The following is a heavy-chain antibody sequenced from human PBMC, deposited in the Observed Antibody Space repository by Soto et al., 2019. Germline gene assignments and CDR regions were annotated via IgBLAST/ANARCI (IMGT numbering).Heavy chain of an antibody. CDR3: AGDNPPMGG. CDR2: ISAYNGHT. D-gene: IGHD3-10*01. Sequence: QVQLVQSGAEVKKPGASVKVSCKASGYTFTSYAISWVRQAPGQGLEWMGWISAYNGHTNYAQKLQGRVTMTTDTATRTAYRELRSRRSDETAVYYCAGDNPPMGGWGQGTTVTVSS. V-gene: IGHV1-18*01. CDR1: GYTFTSYA. J-gene: IGHJ6*02.